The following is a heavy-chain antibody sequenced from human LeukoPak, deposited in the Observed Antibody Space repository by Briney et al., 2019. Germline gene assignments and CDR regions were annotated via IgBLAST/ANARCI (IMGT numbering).Heavy chain of an antibody. D-gene: IGHD1-26*01. J-gene: IGHJ4*02. CDR1: GFTFSSYA. CDR2: ISCDGSNK. Sequence: GGSLRLSCAASGFTFSSYAMHWVRQAPGKGLEWVAVISCDGSNKYYADSVKGRFTISRDNSKNTLYLQMNSLRAEDTAVYYCARRRYSGSSQHFDYWGQGTLVTVSS. V-gene: IGHV3-30*04. CDR3: ARRRYSGSSQHFDY.